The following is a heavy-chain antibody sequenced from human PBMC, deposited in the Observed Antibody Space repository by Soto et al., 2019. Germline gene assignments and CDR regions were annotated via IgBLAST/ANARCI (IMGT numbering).Heavy chain of an antibody. J-gene: IGHJ5*02. CDR3: ARGATMIRAFNWFDP. D-gene: IGHD3-10*01. Sequence: QVQLVKSGAEVKKPGASVKVSCKASGYTFTSYDVNWVRQATGQGLEWMGWMNPNSGNTDYAQKFKGRVAMTRKTSISTAYMELSSFRSEDTAIYYCARGATMIRAFNWFDPWGQGTLVTVSS. CDR1: GYTFTSYD. V-gene: IGHV1-8*01. CDR2: MNPNSGNT.